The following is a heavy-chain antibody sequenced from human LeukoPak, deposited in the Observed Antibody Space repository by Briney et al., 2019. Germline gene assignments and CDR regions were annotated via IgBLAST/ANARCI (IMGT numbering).Heavy chain of an antibody. J-gene: IGHJ6*03. V-gene: IGHV4-34*01. D-gene: IGHD1-1*01. CDR2: INYGGDT. Sequence: SETLSLTCGVDGGSFSGYDWSWVRQPPGKGLEWIGEINYGGDTNYNPSLKSRITISVDTSKNQFSLKVRSVTAADTAVYFCARGLGWKVTPMGLFYMDVWGEGATVTVSS. CDR1: GGSFSGYD. CDR3: ARGLGWKVTPMGLFYMDV.